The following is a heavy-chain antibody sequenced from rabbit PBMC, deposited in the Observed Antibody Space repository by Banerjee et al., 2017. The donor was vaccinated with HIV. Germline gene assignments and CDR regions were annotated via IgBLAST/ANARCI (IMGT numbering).Heavy chain of an antibody. CDR3: ARDNTGYAGYGYAKDL. CDR2: IYAGSSGST. V-gene: IGHV1S45*01. J-gene: IGHJ4*01. Sequence: QEQLVESGGDLVKPEGSLTLTCTASGFSFSSSYWICWVRQAPGKGLEWIACIYAGSSGSTYYASWAKGRFTISKTSSTTVTLQMTSLTAADTATYFCARDNTGYAGYGYAKDLWGPGTLVTVS. CDR1: GFSFSSSYW. D-gene: IGHD6-1*01.